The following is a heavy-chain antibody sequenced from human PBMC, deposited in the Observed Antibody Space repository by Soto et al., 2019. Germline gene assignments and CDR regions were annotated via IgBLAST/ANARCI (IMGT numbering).Heavy chain of an antibody. CDR1: GFTFDDYT. CDR3: AKDRSRYSSSWPHAFDI. CDR2: ISWDGGST. J-gene: IGHJ3*02. Sequence: EVQLVESGGVVVQPGGSLRLSCAASGFTFDDYTMHWVRQAPGKGLEWVSLISWDGGSTYYADSVKGRFTTSRDNSKNYLYLQMNSLRTDDTDLYYCAKDRSRYSSSWPHAFDIWGQGTMVTVSS. V-gene: IGHV3-43*01. D-gene: IGHD6-13*01.